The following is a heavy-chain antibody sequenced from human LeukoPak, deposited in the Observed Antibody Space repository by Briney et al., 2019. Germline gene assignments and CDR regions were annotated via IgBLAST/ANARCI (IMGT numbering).Heavy chain of an antibody. CDR3: AKSRGSGTYCFDY. D-gene: IGHD3-10*01. CDR1: GFRFSTYA. V-gene: IGHV3-23*01. J-gene: IGHJ4*02. Sequence: GGSLRLSCTASGFRFSTYAMSWVRQSPGKGLEWVSTIDNSDGTYCPDSVKGRFTISRDNSKNTLYLQMNSLRAEDTATYYCAKSRGSGTYCFDYWGQGTLVTVS. CDR2: IDNSDGT.